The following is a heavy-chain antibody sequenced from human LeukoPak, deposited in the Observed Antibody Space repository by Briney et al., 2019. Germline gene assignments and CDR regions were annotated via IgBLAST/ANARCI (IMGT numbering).Heavy chain of an antibody. Sequence: SETLSLTCTVSRGSISSRSFYWGWIRQPPGKGLEYIGSMSYSGSTYYSPSLKSRVTISVDTSKNQFSLKLSSVTAADTAVYYCARLTNSDSSGYYLDYWGQGTLVTVSS. V-gene: IGHV4-39*01. CDR2: MSYSGST. CDR3: ARLTNSDSSGYYLDY. CDR1: RGSISSRSFY. D-gene: IGHD3-22*01. J-gene: IGHJ4*02.